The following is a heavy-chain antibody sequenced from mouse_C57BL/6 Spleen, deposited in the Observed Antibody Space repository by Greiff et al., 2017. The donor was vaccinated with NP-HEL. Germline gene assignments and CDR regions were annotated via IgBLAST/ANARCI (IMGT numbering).Heavy chain of an antibody. Sequence: QVQLQQSGAELVRPGTSVKVSCKASGYAFTNYLIEWVKQRPGQGLEWIGVINPGSGGTNYNEKFKGKATLTADKSSSTAYMQLSSLTSEDSAVYFCARRYKDYAMDYWGQGTSVTVSS. J-gene: IGHJ4*01. CDR3: ARRYKDYAMDY. D-gene: IGHD1-1*01. CDR2: INPGSGGT. CDR1: GYAFTNYL. V-gene: IGHV1-54*01.